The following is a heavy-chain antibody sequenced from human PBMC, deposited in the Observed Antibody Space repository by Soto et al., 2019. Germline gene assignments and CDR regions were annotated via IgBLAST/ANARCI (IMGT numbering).Heavy chain of an antibody. CDR2: ISAYNGNT. V-gene: IGHV1-18*01. Sequence: ASVKVSCKASGYTFTSYGISWVRQDPGQGLEWMGWISAYNGNTNYAQKLQGRVTMTTDTSTSTAYMELRSLRSDDTAVYYCARDENPDTAMPYFDYWGQGTLVTVSS. CDR1: GYTFTSYG. J-gene: IGHJ4*02. D-gene: IGHD5-18*01. CDR3: ARDENPDTAMPYFDY.